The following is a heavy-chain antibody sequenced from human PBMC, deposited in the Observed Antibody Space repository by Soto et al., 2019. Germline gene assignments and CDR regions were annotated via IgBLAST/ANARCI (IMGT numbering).Heavy chain of an antibody. CDR1: GGSISSGDYY. CDR2: IYYSGST. Sequence: NPSETLSLTCTVSGGSISSGDYYWSWIRQPPGKGLEWIGYIYYSGSTYYNPSLKSRVTISVDTSKNQFSLKLSSVTAADTAVYYCARDRCISTSCYVGFDPWGQGTLVTVSS. J-gene: IGHJ5*02. V-gene: IGHV4-30-4*01. CDR3: ARDRCISTSCYVGFDP. D-gene: IGHD2-2*01.